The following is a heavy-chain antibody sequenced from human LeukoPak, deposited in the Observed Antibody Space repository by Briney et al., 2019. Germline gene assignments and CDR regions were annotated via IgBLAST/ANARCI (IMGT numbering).Heavy chain of an antibody. CDR1: GFTFSSYA. Sequence: GGSLRLSCAASGFTFSSYAMTWVRQAPGKGLEWVSGITGGGGTTYYADSVKGRFTISRDNSKNTLYVQMNSLRAEDTAVYYCAKHNIDYRGQGTLVTVSS. CDR3: AKHNIDY. CDR2: ITGGGGTT. V-gene: IGHV3-23*01. J-gene: IGHJ4*02. D-gene: IGHD1-1*01.